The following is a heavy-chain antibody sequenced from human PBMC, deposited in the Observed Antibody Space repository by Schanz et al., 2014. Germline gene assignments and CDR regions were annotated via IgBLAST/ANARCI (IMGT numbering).Heavy chain of an antibody. CDR2: ISSSSSTI. Sequence: VQLVESGGGLVQPGGSLRLSCAASGFSFSRYSMNWVRQAPGKGLEWISYISSSSSTIYHADSVKGRFTISRDNSKSTLYLQMSSLRAEDTAVYYCAKSQGSSFDSWGQGTLVTVSS. V-gene: IGHV3-48*01. CDR1: GFSFSRYS. CDR3: AKSQGSSFDS. J-gene: IGHJ4*02. D-gene: IGHD6-13*01.